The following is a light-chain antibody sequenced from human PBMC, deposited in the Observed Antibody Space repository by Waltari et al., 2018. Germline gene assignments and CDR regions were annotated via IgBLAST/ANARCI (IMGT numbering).Light chain of an antibody. CDR1: SSDVGANNY. CDR2: DVS. J-gene: IGLJ2*01. CDR3: CSYGGTYVA. Sequence: QSALTQPRPVSGSPGQSVTISCTGTSSDVGANNYVSWYQQHPGKAPKLMCYDVSKWPSGVPDRFSGSKSGNTASLTISGLQAEDEADYYCCSYGGTYVAFGGGTKVTVL. V-gene: IGLV2-11*01.